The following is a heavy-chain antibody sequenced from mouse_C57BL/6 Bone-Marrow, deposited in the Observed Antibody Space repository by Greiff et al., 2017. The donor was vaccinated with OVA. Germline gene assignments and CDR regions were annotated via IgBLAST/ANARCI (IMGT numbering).Heavy chain of an antibody. CDR1: GYTFTSYW. Sequence: QVQLKQPGAELVKPGASVKLSCKASGYTFTSYWMQWVKQRPGQGLEWIGEIDPSDSYTNYNQKFKGKATLTVDTSSSTAYMQLSSLTSEDSAVYYCAREGPYFDYWGQGTTLTVSS. CDR3: AREGPYFDY. V-gene: IGHV1-50*01. D-gene: IGHD3-3*01. CDR2: IDPSDSYT. J-gene: IGHJ2*01.